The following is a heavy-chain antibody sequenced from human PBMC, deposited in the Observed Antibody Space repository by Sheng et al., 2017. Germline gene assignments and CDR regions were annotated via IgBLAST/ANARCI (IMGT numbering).Heavy chain of an antibody. CDR2: IIPILGIA. CDR3: ASGGRCSGGSCYEGYFDY. CDR1: GGTFSSYT. V-gene: IGHV1-69*02. D-gene: IGHD2-15*01. J-gene: IGHJ4*02. Sequence: QVQLVQSGAEVKKPGSSVKVSCKASGGTFSSYTISWVRQAPGQGLEWMGRIIPILGIANYAQKFQGRVTITADKSTSTAYMELSSLRSEDTAVYYCASGGRCSGGSCYEGYFDYWGQGTLVTVSS.